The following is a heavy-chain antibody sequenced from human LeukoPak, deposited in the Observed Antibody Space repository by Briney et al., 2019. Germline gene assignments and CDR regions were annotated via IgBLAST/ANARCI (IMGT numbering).Heavy chain of an antibody. V-gene: IGHV3-23*01. J-gene: IGHJ4*02. CDR3: ASITIFGVDPNFDY. CDR1: GFTFSSYA. CDR2: ISGSGGST. D-gene: IGHD3-3*01. Sequence: PGGSLRLSCAASGFTFSSYAMSWVRQAPGKGLEWVSAISGSGGSTYYADSVKGRFTISRDNAKNSLYLQMNSLRAEDTAVYYCASITIFGVDPNFDYWGQGTLVTVSS.